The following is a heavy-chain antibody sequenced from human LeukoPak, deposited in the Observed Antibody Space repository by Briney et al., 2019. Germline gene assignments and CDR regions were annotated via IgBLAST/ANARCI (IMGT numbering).Heavy chain of an antibody. D-gene: IGHD6-19*01. Sequence: QPGRSLRLSCAASGFTFSSYGMHWVRQAPGKGLEWVAVISYDGSNKYYADSVKGRFTISRDNSKNTLYLQMNSLRAEDTAVYYCAKDSHSHSSGWYVGYYFDYWGQGTLVTVSS. CDR3: AKDSHSHSSGWYVGYYFDY. CDR2: ISYDGSNK. CDR1: GFTFSSYG. V-gene: IGHV3-30*18. J-gene: IGHJ4*02.